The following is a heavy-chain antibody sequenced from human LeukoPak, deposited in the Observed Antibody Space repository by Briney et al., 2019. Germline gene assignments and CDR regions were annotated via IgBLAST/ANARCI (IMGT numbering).Heavy chain of an antibody. V-gene: IGHV4-4*07. CDR1: SGSISSFY. CDR3: ARGLGGASYYMDV. Sequence: PSETLSLTCSVSSGSISSFYWTWVRQSAWKGLEWIGRVDTSGSTHYNPSLKGRATMSLDTSKYQFSLRLTPVTVADTAVYYCARGLGGASYYMDVWGKGTTVTVSS. D-gene: IGHD3-16*01. J-gene: IGHJ6*03. CDR2: VDTSGST.